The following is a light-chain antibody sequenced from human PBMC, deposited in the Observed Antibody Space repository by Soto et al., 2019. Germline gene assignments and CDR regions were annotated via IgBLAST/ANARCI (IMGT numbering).Light chain of an antibody. CDR3: NHLHTYHYT. J-gene: IGKJ2*01. Sequence: IQLTQSPSSLSASEGDRVTITCRASRGIASSLAWYQQKPGKAPKLLIYAASTLQSGVPSRFSGSGSGTDFTLTITSLQPEDFATYYCNHLHTYHYTFGQGTKLEIK. CDR2: AAS. CDR1: RGIASS. V-gene: IGKV1-9*01.